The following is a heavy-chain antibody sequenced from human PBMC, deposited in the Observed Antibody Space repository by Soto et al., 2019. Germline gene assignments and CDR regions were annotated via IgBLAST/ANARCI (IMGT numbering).Heavy chain of an antibody. CDR2: ISYAGSNK. J-gene: IGHJ6*02. V-gene: IGHV3-30-3*01. D-gene: IGHD5-18*01. CDR3: ARDTYSYGLFYYYGMDV. Sequence: QVQLVESGGGVVQPGRSLRLSCAASGFTFSSYAMHWVRQAPGKGLEWVAVISYAGSNKYYADSVKGRFTISRDNSKNTLYLQMNSLRAEDTAVYYCARDTYSYGLFYYYGMDVWGQGTTVTVSS. CDR1: GFTFSSYA.